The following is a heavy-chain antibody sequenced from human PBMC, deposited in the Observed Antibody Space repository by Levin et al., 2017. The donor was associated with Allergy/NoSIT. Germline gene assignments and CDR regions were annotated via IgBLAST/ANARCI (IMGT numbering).Heavy chain of an antibody. V-gene: IGHV3-53*01. CDR3: ARDRAAPFV. CDR1: GFSVSSNY. J-gene: IGHJ3*01. Sequence: GESLKISCAASGFSVSSNYMSWVRQAPGKGLEWVSGIYSGGSTYYADSVKGRFTISRDNSKNTLYLQMNSLRAEDTAVYYCARDRAAPFVWGQGTMVTVSS. CDR2: IYSGGST. D-gene: IGHD6-25*01.